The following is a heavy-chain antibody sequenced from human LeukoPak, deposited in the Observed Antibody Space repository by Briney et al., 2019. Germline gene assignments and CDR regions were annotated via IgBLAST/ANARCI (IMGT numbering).Heavy chain of an antibody. CDR2: IWYDGSHQ. CDR3: ARIGHDLYQTFDS. V-gene: IGHV3-33*01. CDR1: GFTFHGSG. D-gene: IGHD2-2*01. Sequence: GSLKPPCAGFGFTFHGSGMALVRPAPGQGMGGVAVIWYDGSHQYYADSVKGRFTISRDNAKNSVFLQMNSLRAEDTALYYCARIGHDLYQTFDSWGHGTLITVSS. J-gene: IGHJ5*01.